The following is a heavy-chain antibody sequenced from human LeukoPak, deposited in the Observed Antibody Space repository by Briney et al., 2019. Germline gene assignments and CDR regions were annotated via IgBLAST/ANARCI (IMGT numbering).Heavy chain of an antibody. CDR2: IYYSGST. V-gene: IGHV4-61*01. D-gene: IGHD6-19*01. CDR1: GGSVSSGSYY. CDR3: ARETIAVAGVGADCETFDY. J-gene: IGHJ4*02. Sequence: SETLSLTCTVSGGSVSSGSYYWSWIRQPPGKGLEWIGYIYYSGSTNYNPSLKSRVTISVDTSKNQFSLKLSSVTAADTAVYYCARETIAVAGVGADCETFDYWGQGTLVTVSS.